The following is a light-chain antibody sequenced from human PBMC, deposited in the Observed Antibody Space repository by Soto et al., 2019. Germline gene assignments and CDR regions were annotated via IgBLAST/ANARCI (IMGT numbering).Light chain of an antibody. Sequence: IQLTQSPSSLSASVGDRVTITCRASRGISSYLAWYQQKPGKAPKLLVYSASTLQSGVPSRFSGSGSGPDFTLTISSLQPEDSATYFCQQLNSYPKTFGQGTKVDIK. CDR2: SAS. CDR3: QQLNSYPKT. V-gene: IGKV1-9*01. CDR1: RGISSY. J-gene: IGKJ1*01.